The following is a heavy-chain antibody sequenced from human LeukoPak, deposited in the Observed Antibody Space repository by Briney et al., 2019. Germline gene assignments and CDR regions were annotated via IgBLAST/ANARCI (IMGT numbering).Heavy chain of an antibody. J-gene: IGHJ6*02. V-gene: IGHV3-15*01. CDR1: GFTFSNAW. Sequence: GGSLRLSCAASGFTFSNAWMSWVRQAPGKGLEWVGRIKSKTDGGTTDYAAPVKGRFTISRDDSKNTLYLQMNSLKTEDTAVYYCTTDGAVAYYYYGMDVWGQGTTVTVSS. CDR3: TTDGAVAYYYYGMDV. CDR2: IKSKTDGGTT. D-gene: IGHD6-19*01.